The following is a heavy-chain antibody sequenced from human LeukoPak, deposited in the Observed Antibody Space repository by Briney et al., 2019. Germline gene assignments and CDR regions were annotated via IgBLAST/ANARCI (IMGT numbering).Heavy chain of an antibody. CDR3: ARGLFVLHYSCSSPFDY. V-gene: IGHV3-21*01. CDR1: GFTFSSYS. CDR2: ISGSSSYT. D-gene: IGHD6-6*01. Sequence: PGGSLRLSCAASGFTFSSYSMNWVRQAPGKGLEWVSFISGSSSYTYYADSVKGRFTISRDNAKSSLYLQMNSLRVEDAAVYYCARGLFVLHYSCSSPFDYWGQGTLVTVSS. J-gene: IGHJ4*02.